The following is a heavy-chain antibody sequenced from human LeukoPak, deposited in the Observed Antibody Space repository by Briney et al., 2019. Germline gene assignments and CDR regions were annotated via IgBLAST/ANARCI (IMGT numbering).Heavy chain of an antibody. CDR3: ATLTVATSFDY. V-gene: IGHV3-48*03. Sequence: GGPLRLSCAASGFSFSVYEMHWVRQAAGKGLEWISDISSSGTTIYYADSVKGRFTISRDNAKNSLYLQMNSLRAEDTAVYYCATLTVATSFDYWGQGTLVTVSS. CDR2: ISSSGTTI. D-gene: IGHD5-12*01. J-gene: IGHJ4*02. CDR1: GFSFSVYE.